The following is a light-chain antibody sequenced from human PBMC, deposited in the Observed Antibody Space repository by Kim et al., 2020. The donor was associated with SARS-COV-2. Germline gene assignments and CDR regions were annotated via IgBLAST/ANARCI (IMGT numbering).Light chain of an antibody. V-gene: IGLV9-49*01. CDR3: GADHGSGSNFAGV. CDR1: SGYSNYK. J-gene: IGLJ3*02. CDR2: VGTGGIVG. Sequence: ELTQPPSASASLGASVTLTCTLSSGYSNYKVDWYQQRPGKGPRFVMRVGTGGIVGSKGDGIPDRFSVLGSGLNRYLTIKNIQEEDESDYHCGADHGSGSNFAGVFGGGAKVA.